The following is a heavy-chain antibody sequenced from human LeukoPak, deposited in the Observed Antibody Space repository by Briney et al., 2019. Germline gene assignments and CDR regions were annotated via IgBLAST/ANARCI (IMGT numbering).Heavy chain of an antibody. D-gene: IGHD1-14*01. Sequence: LETLSLTCTVSGGSISSYYWSWIRQPPGKGLEWIGYIYYSGSTNYNPSLKSRVTISVDTSKNQFSLKLSSVTAADTAVYYCAREYHRDYYYYGMDVWGQGTTVTVSS. J-gene: IGHJ6*02. CDR2: IYYSGST. V-gene: IGHV4-59*01. CDR3: AREYHRDYYYYGMDV. CDR1: GGSISSYY.